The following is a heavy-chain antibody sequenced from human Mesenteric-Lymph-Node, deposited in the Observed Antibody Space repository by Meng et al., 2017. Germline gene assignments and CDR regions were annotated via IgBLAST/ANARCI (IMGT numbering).Heavy chain of an antibody. CDR2: INHGGTT. V-gene: IGHV4-34*01. CDR3: ARGEVDARLRH. Sequence: VQLQQWGEGLLKPSETLSLTCAVYGGSFSGFYWTWIRQPPGKGLEWIGEINHGGTTTYNPSLKSRVSISVDTSKSQFSLKLDSVTAADTAVYYCARGEVDARLRHWGQGTLVTVSS. CDR1: GGSFSGFY. D-gene: IGHD2-15*01. J-gene: IGHJ4*02.